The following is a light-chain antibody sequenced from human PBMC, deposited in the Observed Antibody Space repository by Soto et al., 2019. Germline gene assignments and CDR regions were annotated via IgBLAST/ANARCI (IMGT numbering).Light chain of an antibody. CDR1: DHVDYN. Sequence: ILMTQSPAAVGVSPGGSGTLSWGSSDHVDYNVAWYQHRPGRSPRLLISRASTRHPGVPARLRGRGSGTEFNPTISSLQPEDLTDYYCLNYHNLGQFAQGTXVEIK. CDR3: LNYHNLGQ. V-gene: IGKV3-15*01. J-gene: IGKJ1*01. CDR2: RAS.